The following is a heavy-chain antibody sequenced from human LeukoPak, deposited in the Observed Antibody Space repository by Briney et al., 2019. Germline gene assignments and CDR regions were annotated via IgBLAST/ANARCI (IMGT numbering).Heavy chain of an antibody. CDR1: GFTFHDFA. CDR2: ISWNSGSI. J-gene: IGHJ4*02. Sequence: GGSLRLSCAASGFTFHDFAIHWVRQAPGKGLEWVSGISWNSGSISYADSVKGRFTISRDNAKNSLFLQMTSLRAEDTALYYCAKELYSTTYGFPFDYWGQGTLVTVSS. CDR3: AKELYSTTYGFPFDY. D-gene: IGHD3-10*01. V-gene: IGHV3-9*01.